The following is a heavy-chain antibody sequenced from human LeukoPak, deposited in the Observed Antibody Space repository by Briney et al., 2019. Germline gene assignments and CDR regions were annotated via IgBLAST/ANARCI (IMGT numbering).Heavy chain of an antibody. CDR1: GGTFSSYA. D-gene: IGHD3-22*01. CDR3: AREHKYYDSSGYYYKAFDI. J-gene: IGHJ3*02. V-gene: IGHV1-69*05. Sequence: ASVKVSCKASGGTFSSYAISWVRQAPGQGLEWMGGIIPIFGTANYAQKFQGRVTITTDESTSTAYMELSSLRSEDTAVYYCAREHKYYDSSGYYYKAFDIWGQGTMVTVSS. CDR2: IIPIFGTA.